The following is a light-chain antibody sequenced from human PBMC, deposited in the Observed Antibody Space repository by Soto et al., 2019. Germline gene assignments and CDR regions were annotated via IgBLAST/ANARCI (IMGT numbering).Light chain of an antibody. Sequence: EIVLTQSPGTLSLSPGERATLSCRASQSVSSNYLAWYQQKPGQAPSLLIYDASSRATVIPDRFSGSGSGTDFTLTISRLEPEDFAMYYCQQYGSSAPITFGQRTRLEIE. CDR2: DAS. V-gene: IGKV3-20*01. CDR3: QQYGSSAPIT. CDR1: QSVSSNY. J-gene: IGKJ5*01.